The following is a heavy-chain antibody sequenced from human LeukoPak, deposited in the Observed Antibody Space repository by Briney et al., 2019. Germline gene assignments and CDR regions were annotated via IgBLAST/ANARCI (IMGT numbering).Heavy chain of an antibody. Sequence: ASVKVSCKASGGTFSSYAISWVRQAPGQGLEWMGGIIPIFGTANYAQKFQGRVTITADKSTSTAYMELSSLRSEDTAVYYCARVAGYGGGNWFDPWGQGTLVTVSS. CDR1: GGTFSSYA. CDR3: ARVAGYGGGNWFDP. J-gene: IGHJ5*02. CDR2: IIPIFGTA. D-gene: IGHD2-2*03. V-gene: IGHV1-69*06.